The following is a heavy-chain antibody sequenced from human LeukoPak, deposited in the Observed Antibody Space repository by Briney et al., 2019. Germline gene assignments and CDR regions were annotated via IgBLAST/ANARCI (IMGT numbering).Heavy chain of an antibody. CDR2: IWYDGSNK. D-gene: IGHD3-9*01. Sequence: GRSLRLSCAATGFSFSSYGMHWVRQAPGKGLEWVAVIWYDGSNKYYADSVKGRFTISRDNSKNTLYLQMNTLRAEDTAVYYCAKWGVYDMLTGYYVSDFWGQGALVTVSS. V-gene: IGHV3-33*06. CDR3: AKWGVYDMLTGYYVSDF. J-gene: IGHJ4*02. CDR1: GFSFSSYG.